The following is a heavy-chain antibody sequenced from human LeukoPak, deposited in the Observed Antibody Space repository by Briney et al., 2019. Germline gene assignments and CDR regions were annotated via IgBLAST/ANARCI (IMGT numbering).Heavy chain of an antibody. V-gene: IGHV3-74*01. CDR2: INSDGSST. CDR3: ARVPYYDSSGYYDY. Sequence: HPGGSLRLSCAASGFSFSSYWMHWVRQAPGKGLVWVSRINSDGSSTSYADSVKGRFTISRDNAKNTLYLQMNSLRAEDTAVYYCARVPYYDSSGYYDYWGQGTLVTVSS. CDR1: GFSFSSYW. J-gene: IGHJ4*02. D-gene: IGHD3-22*01.